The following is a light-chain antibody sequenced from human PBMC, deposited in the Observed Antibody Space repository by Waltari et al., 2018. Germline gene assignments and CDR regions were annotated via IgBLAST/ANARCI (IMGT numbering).Light chain of an antibody. CDR1: KLVDKY. Sequence: SYELTQALSLSVSPGQTASIACSGEKLVDKYASWYQQKPGQSPLLAIYQDNKRPSGIPERISGSNSVNTATLTISGTQASDEGDYYCQAWDRGTVVFGGGTKLTVL. J-gene: IGLJ2*01. CDR2: QDN. CDR3: QAWDRGTVV. V-gene: IGLV3-1*01.